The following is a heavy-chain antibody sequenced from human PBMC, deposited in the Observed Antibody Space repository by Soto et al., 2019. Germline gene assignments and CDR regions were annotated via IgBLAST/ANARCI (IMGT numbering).Heavy chain of an antibody. Sequence: SVKVSCKASGGTFSSYAISWVRQAPGQGLEWMGGIIPIFGTASYAQKFQGRVTITADESTSTAYMELSSLGSEDTAVYYCASMVGAIKGYDYWGQGTLVTVSS. V-gene: IGHV1-69*13. CDR1: GGTFSSYA. D-gene: IGHD1-26*01. CDR3: ASMVGAIKGYDY. J-gene: IGHJ4*02. CDR2: IIPIFGTA.